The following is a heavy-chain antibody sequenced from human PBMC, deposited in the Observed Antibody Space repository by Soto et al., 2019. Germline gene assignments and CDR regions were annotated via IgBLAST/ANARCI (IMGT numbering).Heavy chain of an antibody. CDR2: MNPNSGNT. Sequence: QVQLVQSGAEVKKPGASVKVSCKASGYTFTSYDINWVRQATGQGLEWMGWMNPNSGNTGYAQKFQGRVTMTTNTSISTAYMDLSSLRSEDSAVYYCARWPDGYYYYGMAVWGQGTTVTVSS. CDR1: GYTFTSYD. CDR3: ARWPDGYYYYGMAV. V-gene: IGHV1-8*01. J-gene: IGHJ6*02.